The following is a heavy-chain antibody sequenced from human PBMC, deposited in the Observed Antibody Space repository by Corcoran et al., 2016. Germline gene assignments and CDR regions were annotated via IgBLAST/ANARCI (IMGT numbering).Heavy chain of an antibody. J-gene: IGHJ4*02. CDR2: IKSKYDGGTT. D-gene: IGHD2-21*01. CDR3: TTEVKAY. V-gene: IGHV3-15*01. CDR1: GLTFNNAW. Sequence: EVHLVKSGGNLVKPGGTLRLSCAASGLTFNNAWLSWVRQATGKGLEWVSRIKSKYDGGTTDYAAPVKGRFTISRDDSKNTLYHQMNSLITEDTAVYYFTTEVKAYWGQGTLFTVSS.